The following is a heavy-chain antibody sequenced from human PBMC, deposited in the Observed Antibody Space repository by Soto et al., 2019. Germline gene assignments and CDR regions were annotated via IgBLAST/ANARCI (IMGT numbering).Heavy chain of an antibody. CDR1: VGSISIGDYD. CDR3: ARDRSHYVWGSYQRNWFDP. D-gene: IGHD3-16*02. CDR2: IYYSGST. Sequence: PSETLSVACTFSVGSISIGDYDWSWIRQPPGKGTEWIGYIYYSGSTYYNPSLKSRVTISVDTSKNQFSLKLSSVTAADTAVYYCARDRSHYVWGSYQRNWFDPWGQGTMVTVSS. V-gene: IGHV4-30-4*01. J-gene: IGHJ5*02.